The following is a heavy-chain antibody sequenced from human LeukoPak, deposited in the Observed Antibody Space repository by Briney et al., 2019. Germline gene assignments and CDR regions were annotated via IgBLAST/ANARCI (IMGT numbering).Heavy chain of an antibody. CDR3: AIAYESGSFYRAFAY. V-gene: IGHV3-43*02. Sequence: GGSLRLSCAASGLNVAAYAMYWDRQPPGKSLEWVSLISGDSDNKYSAASVKGRFAISRDNSKNSLYLQMNSLTTEDTALYYCAIAYESGSFYRAFAYWGQGALVTVSS. J-gene: IGHJ4*02. D-gene: IGHD3-10*01. CDR1: GLNVAAYA. CDR2: ISGDSDNK.